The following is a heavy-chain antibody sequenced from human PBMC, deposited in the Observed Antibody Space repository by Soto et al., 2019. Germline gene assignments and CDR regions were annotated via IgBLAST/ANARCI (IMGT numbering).Heavy chain of an antibody. CDR1: EGTFSSYA. CDR2: IIPIFGTA. D-gene: IGHD3-22*01. CDR3: ARGRGDYDSSGYYTRYYFDY. J-gene: IGHJ4*02. Sequence: ASVKVSCKASEGTFSSYAISWVRQAPGQGLEWMGGIIPIFGTANYAQKFQGRVTITADESTSTAYMELSSLRSEDTAVYYCARGRGDYDSSGYYTRYYFDYWGQGTLVTVSS. V-gene: IGHV1-69*13.